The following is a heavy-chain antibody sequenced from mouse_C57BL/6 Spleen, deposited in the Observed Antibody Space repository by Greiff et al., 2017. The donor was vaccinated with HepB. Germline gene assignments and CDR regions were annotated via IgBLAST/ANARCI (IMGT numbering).Heavy chain of an antibody. V-gene: IGHV1-81*01. CDR2: IYPRSGNT. D-gene: IGHD2-2*01. Sequence: VQLQQSGAELARPGASVKLSCKASGYTFTSYGISWVKQRTGQGLEWIGEIYPRSGNTYYNEKVKGKATLTADTSHSTAYMELRSLTSEDSAVYFCARQEVTTTLYWDFDVWGTGTTVTVSS. CDR1: GYTFTSYG. J-gene: IGHJ1*03. CDR3: ARQEVTTTLYWDFDV.